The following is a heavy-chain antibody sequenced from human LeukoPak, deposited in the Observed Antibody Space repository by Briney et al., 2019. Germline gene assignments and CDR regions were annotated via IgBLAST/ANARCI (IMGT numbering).Heavy chain of an antibody. Sequence: ASVKVSCKASGYTFTSYGITWVRQAPGQGLEWMGWISAYHGNTNYAQKLQGGVTMTTDTSTSTAFMELRSLRSDDTAVYYCARTPYYEGAEYFQHWGQGTLVTVSS. D-gene: IGHD3-22*01. CDR2: ISAYHGNT. J-gene: IGHJ1*01. CDR1: GYTFTSYG. V-gene: IGHV1-18*01. CDR3: ARTPYYEGAEYFQH.